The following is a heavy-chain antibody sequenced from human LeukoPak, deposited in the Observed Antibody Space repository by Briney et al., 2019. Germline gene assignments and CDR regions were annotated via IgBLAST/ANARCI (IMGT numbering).Heavy chain of an antibody. CDR1: GGSISSGDYY. CDR3: ARDPSGYFNY. Sequence: SETLSLTCTVSGGSISSGDYYWSWIRQPPGKGLEWIGYIYYSGSTNYNPSLKSRVTISVDTSKNQFSLKLSSVTAADTAVYYCARDPSGYFNYWGQGTLATVSS. J-gene: IGHJ4*02. CDR2: IYYSGST. V-gene: IGHV4-61*08. D-gene: IGHD3-22*01.